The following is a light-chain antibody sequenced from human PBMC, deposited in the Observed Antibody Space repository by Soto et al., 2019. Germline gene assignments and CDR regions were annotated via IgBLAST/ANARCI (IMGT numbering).Light chain of an antibody. CDR1: QSVSSY. Sequence: EIVLTQSPATLSLSPGERATLSCRASQSVSSYLAWYQQKPGQAPRLLIYDASNRATGIPARFSGSGSGTDFTLTITSLEPDDFAVYYCQHRSNWLAFGGATKVEIK. CDR3: QHRSNWLA. V-gene: IGKV3-11*01. CDR2: DAS. J-gene: IGKJ4*01.